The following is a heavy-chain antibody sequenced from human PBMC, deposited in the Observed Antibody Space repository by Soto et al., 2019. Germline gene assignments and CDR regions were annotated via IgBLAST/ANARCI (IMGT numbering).Heavy chain of an antibody. J-gene: IGHJ6*02. V-gene: IGHV1-69*12. CDR2: IIPIFGTA. CDR1: GGTFSSYA. CDR3: ARSPYSSPAYYYYGMDV. Sequence: QVQLVQSGAEVKKPGSSVKVSCKASGGTFSSYAISWVRQAPGQGLEWMGGIIPIFGTANYAQKFQVRVTITADESTSTAYMELSSLRSEDTAVYYCARSPYSSPAYYYYGMDVWGQGTTVTVSS. D-gene: IGHD6-13*01.